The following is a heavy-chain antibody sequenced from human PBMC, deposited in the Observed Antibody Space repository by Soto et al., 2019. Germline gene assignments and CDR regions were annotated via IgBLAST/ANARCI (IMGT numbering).Heavy chain of an antibody. D-gene: IGHD2-21*02. J-gene: IGHJ6*03. CDR2: LSGSGDNK. CDR1: GFTFSNFA. V-gene: IGHV3-23*01. Sequence: EVQLLESGGALVQSGGYLRLSCAASGFTFSNFAMSWVRQAPGKGLEWVLGLSGSGDNKDHADSVKGRFTISRDNSKNTLNLQMKSLRAEDTAVYYCENGSDYVLKGTPYRTAQYYCYYMDVWGKGTTVTISS. CDR3: ENGSDYVLKGTPYRTAQYYCYYMDV.